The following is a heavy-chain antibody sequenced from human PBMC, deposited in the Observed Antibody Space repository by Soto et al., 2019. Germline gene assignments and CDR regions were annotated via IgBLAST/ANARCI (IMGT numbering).Heavy chain of an antibody. CDR2: ISSSSSYI. V-gene: IGHV3-21*01. CDR1: GFTFSSYS. CDR3: ARDVPTNYYDSSGSPAFDY. Sequence: EVQLVESGGGLVKPGGSLRLSCAASGFTFSSYSMNWVRQAPGKGLEWVSSISSSSSYIYYADSVKGRFTISRDNAKNSLYLQMNSLRAEDTAVYYCARDVPTNYYDSSGSPAFDYWGQGTLVTVSS. J-gene: IGHJ4*02. D-gene: IGHD3-22*01.